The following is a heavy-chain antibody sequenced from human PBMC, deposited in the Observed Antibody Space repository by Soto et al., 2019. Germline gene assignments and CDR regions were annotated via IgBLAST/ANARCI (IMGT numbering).Heavy chain of an antibody. V-gene: IGHV4-39*01. D-gene: IGHD3-16*01. Sequence: PSETLSLTCTVSGGSISSSSYYWGWIRQPPGKGLEWIGSIYYSGSTYYNPSLKSRVTISVDTSKNQFSLKLIDVTAADTAVCYCASGGITVLMDYGMGVWGQATTVTLSS. CDR3: ASGGITVLMDYGMGV. J-gene: IGHJ6*02. CDR1: GGSISSSSYY. CDR2: IYYSGST.